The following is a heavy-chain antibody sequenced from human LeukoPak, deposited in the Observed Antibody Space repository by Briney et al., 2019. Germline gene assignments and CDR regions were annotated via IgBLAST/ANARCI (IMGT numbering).Heavy chain of an antibody. CDR1: GYTFTGYY. V-gene: IGHV1-2*04. Sequence: ASVKVSCKASGYTFTGYYMHWVRQAPGQGLEWMGWINPNSGGTNYAQKFQGWVTMTRDTSISTAYMELSRLRSDDTAVYYCARGNYDSSGYRFDYWGQGTLVTVSS. J-gene: IGHJ4*02. D-gene: IGHD3-22*01. CDR3: ARGNYDSSGYRFDY. CDR2: INPNSGGT.